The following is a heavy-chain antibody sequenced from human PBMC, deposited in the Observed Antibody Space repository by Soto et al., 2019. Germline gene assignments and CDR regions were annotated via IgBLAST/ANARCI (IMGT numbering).Heavy chain of an antibody. J-gene: IGHJ4*02. V-gene: IGHV1-69*12. D-gene: IGHD2-2*01. CDR1: GGTFSSYA. CDR2: IIPIFGTA. Sequence: QVQLVQSGAEVKKPGSSVKVSCKASGGTFSSYAISWVRQAPGQGLEWMGGIIPIFGTANYAQKFQGRVTITADESTRTAYMELSSLRSADTAVYYCAQHRYNYLPAAIDYWGQGTLVTVSS. CDR3: AQHRYNYLPAAIDY.